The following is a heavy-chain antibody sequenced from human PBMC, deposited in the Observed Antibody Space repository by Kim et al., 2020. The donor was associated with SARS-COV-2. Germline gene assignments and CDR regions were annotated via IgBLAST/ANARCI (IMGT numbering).Heavy chain of an antibody. CDR3: ARGYYYGSGPFDP. D-gene: IGHD3-10*01. V-gene: IGHV4-34*01. J-gene: IGHJ5*02. CDR1: GGSFSGYY. CDR2: INHSGST. Sequence: SETLSLTCAVYGGSFSGYYWSWIRQPPGKGLEWIGEINHSGSTNYNPSLKSRVTISVDTSKNQFSLKLSSVTAADTAVYYCARGYYYGSGPFDPWGQGTLVTVSS.